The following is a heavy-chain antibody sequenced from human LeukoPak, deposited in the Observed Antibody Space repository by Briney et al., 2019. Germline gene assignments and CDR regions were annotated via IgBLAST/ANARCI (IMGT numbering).Heavy chain of an antibody. J-gene: IGHJ3*02. CDR1: GFTFSSYA. Sequence: PGGSLRLSCAASGFTFSSYAMYWVRQAPGKGLQWVATILYDGSNKYYVDSVKGRFTISRDNSKNTLYLQMNSLRAEDTAVYYCAKDRGYSGYDYYDAFDIWGQGTMVTVSS. V-gene: IGHV3-30*04. CDR2: ILYDGSNK. CDR3: AKDRGYSGYDYYDAFDI. D-gene: IGHD5-12*01.